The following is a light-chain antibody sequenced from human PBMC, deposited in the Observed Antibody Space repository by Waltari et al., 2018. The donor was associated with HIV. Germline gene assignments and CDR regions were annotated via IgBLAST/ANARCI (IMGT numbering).Light chain of an antibody. CDR1: TIGSKT. V-gene: IGLV3-21*04. Sequence: SFVLTQPPSMSVAPGKTASITCGGNTIGSKTVPWYQQKAGQAPLVANYDNRDRPSGIPERFAGSNSGNTATLTITRVGAGDEADYYCQVWDSSSDHVVFGGGTKLTIL. CDR3: QVWDSSSDHVV. J-gene: IGLJ2*01. CDR2: DNR.